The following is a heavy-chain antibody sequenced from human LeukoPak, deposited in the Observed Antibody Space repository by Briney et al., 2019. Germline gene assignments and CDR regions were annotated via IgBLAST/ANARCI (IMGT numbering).Heavy chain of an antibody. Sequence: GASVKVSCKASGYTFTGYYMHWVRQAPGQGLEWMGGIIPIFGTANYAQKFQGRVTITTDESTSTAYMELSSLRSEDTAVYYCARWWGGAELATRGYYYYMDVWGKGTTVTVSS. V-gene: IGHV1-69*05. CDR2: IIPIFGTA. D-gene: IGHD1-26*01. CDR3: ARWWGGAELATRGYYYYMDV. CDR1: GYTFTGYY. J-gene: IGHJ6*03.